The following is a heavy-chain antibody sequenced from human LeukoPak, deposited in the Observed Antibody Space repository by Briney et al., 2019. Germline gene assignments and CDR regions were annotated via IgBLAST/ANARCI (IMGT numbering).Heavy chain of an antibody. V-gene: IGHV5-51*01. CDR3: ARHTRSVPFNI. CDR2: IYPGDSDI. Sequence: GESLKISCKGSGYSFTNNWIGWGRQMPGKGLEWMGIIYPGDSDIRYSPSFQGQVTISADKSISTAYLQWSSLKASDTAMYYCARHTRSVPFNIWGQGTMVTVSS. CDR1: GYSFTNNW. D-gene: IGHD2-15*01. J-gene: IGHJ3*02.